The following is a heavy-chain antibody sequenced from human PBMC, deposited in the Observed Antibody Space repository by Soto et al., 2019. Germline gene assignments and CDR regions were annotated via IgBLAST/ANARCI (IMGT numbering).Heavy chain of an antibody. CDR1: GFTISDYF. CDR3: ARDNRGHSGYDPPGFYYGMDV. D-gene: IGHD5-12*01. J-gene: IGHJ6*02. Sequence: GGSLRLSCTASGFTISDYFMTWIRPAPGKGLEWVSYIINSGTTVHYADSVKGRFTISGDNAKNSLYLEMTSLRAEDTAMYFCARDNRGHSGYDPPGFYYGMDVWGQGTTVSVSS. CDR2: IINSGTTV. V-gene: IGHV3-11*01.